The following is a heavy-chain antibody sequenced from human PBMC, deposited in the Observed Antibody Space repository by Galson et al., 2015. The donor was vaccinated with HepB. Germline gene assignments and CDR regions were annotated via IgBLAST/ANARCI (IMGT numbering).Heavy chain of an antibody. CDR2: IYYSGST. CDR1: GGSISSSSYY. CDR3: ARPTKISTYSSGYYFDY. D-gene: IGHD6-19*01. J-gene: IGHJ4*02. V-gene: IGHV4-39*01. Sequence: GGSISSSSYYWGWIRQPPGKGLEWIGSIYYSGSTYYNPSLKSRVTISVDTSKNQFSLKLSSVTAADTALYYCARPTKISTYSSGYYFDYWGQGTLVTVSS.